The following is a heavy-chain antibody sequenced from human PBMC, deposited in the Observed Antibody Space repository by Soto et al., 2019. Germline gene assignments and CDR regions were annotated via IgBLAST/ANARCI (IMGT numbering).Heavy chain of an antibody. V-gene: IGHV3-30*18. Sequence: QVHLVESGGGGVQPGRSLRLSCAASGFTFSSYGMHWVRQAPGKGLEWVAVISYDGRNKYYADSVKGRFTISRDNSKNTLYLQMSSLRAEDTAVYYCVKDGSSGWPYYHGMDVWGQGTTVTVSS. CDR2: ISYDGRNK. J-gene: IGHJ6*02. D-gene: IGHD6-19*01. CDR3: VKDGSSGWPYYHGMDV. CDR1: GFTFSSYG.